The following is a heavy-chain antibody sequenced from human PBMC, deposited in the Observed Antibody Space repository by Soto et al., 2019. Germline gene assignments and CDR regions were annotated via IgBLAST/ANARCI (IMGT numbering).Heavy chain of an antibody. CDR3: EKGGVYVSPSPQDN. J-gene: IGHJ6*04. D-gene: IGHD2-8*01. CDR2: INAYNGNT. Sequence: QVQLVQSGAEVKNPGASVTVSCKASGYSFTRYGIGWARQAPGQGLEWMGWINAYNGNTNYAQNLQGRLNLTTDTTTTTAYRESMSLRPNDTAFYCLEKGGVYVSPSPQDNWGKRNKVCVTS. V-gene: IGHV1-18*01. CDR1: GYSFTRYG.